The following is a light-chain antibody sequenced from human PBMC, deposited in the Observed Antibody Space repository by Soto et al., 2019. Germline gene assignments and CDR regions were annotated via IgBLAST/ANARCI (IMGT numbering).Light chain of an antibody. Sequence: QSVLTQPASVSGSPGQSITISFTGTSSDVGGYIYVSWYQHHPGKAPNLMIYEVSNRPSGVSNRFSGSKSGSTASLTISGLQAEDEADYYCTSYTSSSSQVFGTGTKVTVL. CDR2: EVS. CDR1: SSDVGGYIY. CDR3: TSYTSSSSQV. J-gene: IGLJ1*01. V-gene: IGLV2-14*01.